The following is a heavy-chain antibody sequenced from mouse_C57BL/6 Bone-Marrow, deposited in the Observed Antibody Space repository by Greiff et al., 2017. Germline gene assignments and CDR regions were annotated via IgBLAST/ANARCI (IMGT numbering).Heavy chain of an antibody. Sequence: QVQLQQSGAELARPGASVKLSCKASGYTFTSYGISWVKQSTGKGLEWIGVIYPRSGNTYYNEKFKGKATLTADKSSSTAYMELRSLTTEDSAVYFCAYYYGWSYLSASDYGGQGTSVTVSS. D-gene: IGHD1-1*01. CDR1: GYTFTSYG. CDR2: IYPRSGNT. J-gene: IGHJ4*01. CDR3: AYYYGWSYLSASDY. V-gene: IGHV1-81*01.